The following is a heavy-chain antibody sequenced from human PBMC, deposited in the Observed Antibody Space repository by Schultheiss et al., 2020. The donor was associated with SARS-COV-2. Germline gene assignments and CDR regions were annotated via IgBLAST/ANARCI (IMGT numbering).Heavy chain of an antibody. CDR2: ISYDGSNK. Sequence: GGSLRLSCAASGFTFSSYGMHWVRQAPGKGLEWVAVISYDGSNKYYADSVKGRFTISRDNSKNTLYLQMNSLRAEDTAVYYCAKVYGSGSYYKYYYYGMDVWGQGTTVTVSS. D-gene: IGHD3-10*01. CDR3: AKVYGSGSYYKYYYYGMDV. V-gene: IGHV3-30*18. J-gene: IGHJ6*02. CDR1: GFTFSSYG.